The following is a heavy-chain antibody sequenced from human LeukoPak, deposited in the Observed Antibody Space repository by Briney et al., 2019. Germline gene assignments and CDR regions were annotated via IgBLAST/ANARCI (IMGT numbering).Heavy chain of an antibody. D-gene: IGHD6-13*01. V-gene: IGHV3-15*01. J-gene: IGHJ4*02. CDR3: ARVRGGYSSSWYVDY. Sequence: PGGSLRLSCAASGFTFSSAWMSWVRQAPGKGLEWVGHIKSKTDGGTTDYAAPVKGRFTISRDDSKNTLYLQMNSLRAEDTAVYYCARVRGGYSSSWYVDYWGQGTLVTVSS. CDR2: IKSKTDGGTT. CDR1: GFTFSSAW.